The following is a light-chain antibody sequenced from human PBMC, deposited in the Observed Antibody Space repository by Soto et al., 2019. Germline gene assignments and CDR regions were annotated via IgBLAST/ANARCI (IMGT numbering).Light chain of an antibody. CDR3: AAWDDSLSGYV. CDR1: SSNIGSNY. Sequence: QSVLTKPPSANGTPGGRVTISCSGSSSNIGSNYVYWYQQLPGTAPKLLIYRNNQRPSGVPDRFSGSKSGTSASLAISGLRSEDEADYYCAAWDDSLSGYVFGTGTKVTVL. V-gene: IGLV1-47*01. CDR2: RNN. J-gene: IGLJ1*01.